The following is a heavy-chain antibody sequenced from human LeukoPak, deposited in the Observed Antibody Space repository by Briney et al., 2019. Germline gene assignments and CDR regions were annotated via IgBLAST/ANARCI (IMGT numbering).Heavy chain of an antibody. CDR3: GRHANGDSSAAFDL. V-gene: IGHV4-4*02. Sequence: ASETLSLTCAVSGDSISDKYWWRWVRQFPDKGLEWLGEVYRSGGTSYNPSLKSRVTVSIDYSKNQFSLNLRSVTAADTAVYYCGRHANGDSSAAFDLWGQGTMVFVSS. CDR1: GDSISDKYW. CDR2: VYRSGGT. J-gene: IGHJ3*01. D-gene: IGHD2-8*01.